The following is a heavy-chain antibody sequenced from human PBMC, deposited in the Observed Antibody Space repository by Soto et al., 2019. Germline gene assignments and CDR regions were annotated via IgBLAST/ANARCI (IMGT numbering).Heavy chain of an antibody. CDR1: TFIFTNYA. Sequence: PGGSLRLSCAASTFIFTNYAMSWVRQAPGEGLEWVSAISGSGGTTYYAESVKGRFSISRDNSKNTLYLQLSSLRVEDTAIYYCATISDRGIAAALDFWGQGTLVTVSS. CDR2: ISGSGGTT. D-gene: IGHD6-13*01. J-gene: IGHJ4*02. CDR3: ATISDRGIAAALDF. V-gene: IGHV3-23*01.